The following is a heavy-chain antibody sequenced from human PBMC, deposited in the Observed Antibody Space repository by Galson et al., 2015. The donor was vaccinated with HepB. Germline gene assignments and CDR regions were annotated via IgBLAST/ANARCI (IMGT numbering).Heavy chain of an antibody. CDR3: ATAHFDFWSGYENYFDY. J-gene: IGHJ4*02. CDR2: ISSSTSYI. CDR1: GFAFSNSN. D-gene: IGHD3-3*01. V-gene: IGHV3-21*01. Sequence: SLRLSCAASGFAFSNSNINWVRQAPGKGLEWVSSISSSTSYIYYADSVKGRFTISRDNAKSSLFLQMNSLRAEDTAVYYCATAHFDFWSGYENYFDYWGQGTLVTVSS.